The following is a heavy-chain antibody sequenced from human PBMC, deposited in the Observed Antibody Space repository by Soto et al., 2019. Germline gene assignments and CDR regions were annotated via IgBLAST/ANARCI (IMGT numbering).Heavy chain of an antibody. V-gene: IGHV3-21*01. CDR2: ISSSSSYI. D-gene: IGHD3-22*01. Sequence: EVQLVESGGGLVKPGGSLRLSCAASGFTFSTYSMNWVRQAPGKGLEWVSSISSSSSYIYYADSVKGRFTISRDNAKNSLYLQMNSLRAEETAVYYCARYDSSGYYWPDYYYGMDVWGQGTTVTVSS. CDR3: ARYDSSGYYWPDYYYGMDV. CDR1: GFTFSTYS. J-gene: IGHJ6*02.